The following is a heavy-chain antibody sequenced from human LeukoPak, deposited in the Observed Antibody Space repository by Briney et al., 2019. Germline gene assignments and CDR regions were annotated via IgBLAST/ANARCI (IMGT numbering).Heavy chain of an antibody. CDR3: ARGSITIFGVVTDYYYGMDV. CDR2: INHSGST. CDR1: GGSFSGYY. D-gene: IGHD3-3*01. Sequence: SETLSLTCAVYGGSFSGYYWSWIRQPPGKGLEWTGEINHSGSTNYNPSLKSRVTISVDTSKNQFSLKLSSVTAADTAVYYCARGSITIFGVVTDYYYGMDVWGQGTTVTVSS. J-gene: IGHJ6*02. V-gene: IGHV4-34*01.